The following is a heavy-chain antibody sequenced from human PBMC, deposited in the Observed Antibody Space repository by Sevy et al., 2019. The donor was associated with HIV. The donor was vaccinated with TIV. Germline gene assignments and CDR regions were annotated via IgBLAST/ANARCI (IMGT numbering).Heavy chain of an antibody. CDR3: AKALNPALESMIEVVLRTLKGFDV. CDR2: ICGPGLST. Sequence: GGSLRLSCAASGFTFNTHAMTWVRQAPGKGLEWVSVICGPGLSTYYADSVKGRFTISRDNSKNTLYLQMNSLRANDTATYYCAKALNPALESMIEVVLRTLKGFDVWGQGTMVTVSS. J-gene: IGHJ3*01. V-gene: IGHV3-23*01. D-gene: IGHD3-22*01. CDR1: GFTFNTHA.